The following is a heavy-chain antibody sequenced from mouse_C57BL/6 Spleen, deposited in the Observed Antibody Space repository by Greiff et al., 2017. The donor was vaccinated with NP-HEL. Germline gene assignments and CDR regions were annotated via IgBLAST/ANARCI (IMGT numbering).Heavy chain of an antibody. D-gene: IGHD2-1*01. CDR1: GYTFTDYY. V-gene: IGHV1-26*01. Sequence: EVQLQQSGPELVKPGASVKISCKASGYTFTDYYMNWVKQSHGKSLEWIGDINPNNGGTSYNQKFKGKATLTVDKSSSTAYMELRSLTSEDSAVYYCARRGLIYYGNQAWFAYWGQGTLVTVSA. J-gene: IGHJ3*01. CDR3: ARRGLIYYGNQAWFAY. CDR2: INPNNGGT.